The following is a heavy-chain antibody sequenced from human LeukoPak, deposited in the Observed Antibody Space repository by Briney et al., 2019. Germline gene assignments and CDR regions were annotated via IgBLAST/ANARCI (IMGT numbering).Heavy chain of an antibody. CDR1: SYSISSDYY. CDR2: IFHSGST. J-gene: IGHJ3*02. CDR3: ARHSQWGLVPWTFDI. Sequence: PSETLSLTCAVSSYSISSDYYWGWIRQPPGKGLEWIGTIFHSGSTYYNPSLVSQVSMSVDTSKNQFSLKLYSVTAADTAVYSCARHSQWGLVPWTFDIWGRGTMVTVSS. D-gene: IGHD2-21*01. V-gene: IGHV4-38-2*01.